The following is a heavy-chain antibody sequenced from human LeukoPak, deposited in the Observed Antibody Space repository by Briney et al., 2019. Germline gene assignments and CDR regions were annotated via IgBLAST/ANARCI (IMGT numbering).Heavy chain of an antibody. CDR1: GFTFSTSG. D-gene: IGHD2-2*01. CDR3: AKDTPIEEVPGLGPGQ. Sequence: GGSLRLSCAASGFTFSTSGIHWVRQAPGKGLEWVAFIRYDGSTKLYADSVKGRFTISRDNSKNTLWLQMNSVRTEDTAVYYCAKDTPIEEVPGLGPGQWGQGTLVTVSS. V-gene: IGHV3-30*02. CDR2: IRYDGSTK. J-gene: IGHJ4*02.